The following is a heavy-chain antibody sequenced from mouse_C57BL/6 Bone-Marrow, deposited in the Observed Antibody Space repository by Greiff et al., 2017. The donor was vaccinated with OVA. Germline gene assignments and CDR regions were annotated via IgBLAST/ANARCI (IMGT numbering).Heavy chain of an antibody. V-gene: IGHV1-76*01. J-gene: IGHJ1*03. CDR3: ARCYYGNPHWYFDV. CDR1: GYTFTDYY. CDR2: IYPGSGNT. Sequence: VQLQQSGAELVRPGASVKLSCKASGYTFTDYYINWVKQRPGQGLEWIARIYPGSGNTYYNEKFKGKATLTAEKSSSTAYMQLSSLTSEDSAVYCGARCYYGNPHWYFDVWGTGTTVTVSS. D-gene: IGHD2-1*01.